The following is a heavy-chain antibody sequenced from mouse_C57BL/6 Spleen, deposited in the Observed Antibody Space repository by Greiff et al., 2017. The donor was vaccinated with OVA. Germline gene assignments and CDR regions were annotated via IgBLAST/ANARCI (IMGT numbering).Heavy chain of an antibody. CDR2: IDPEDGAT. CDR1: GFNIKDYY. D-gene: IGHD1-1*01. Sequence: VHVKQSGAELVKPGASVKLSCTDSGFNIKDYYMHWVKQRTEQGLEWIGRIDPEDGATKSAPKFQGKATITADTSSNTAYLQLSSLTSEDTAVYYCAREDYYGLYAMDYWGQGTSVTVSS. CDR3: AREDYYGLYAMDY. V-gene: IGHV14-2*01. J-gene: IGHJ4*01.